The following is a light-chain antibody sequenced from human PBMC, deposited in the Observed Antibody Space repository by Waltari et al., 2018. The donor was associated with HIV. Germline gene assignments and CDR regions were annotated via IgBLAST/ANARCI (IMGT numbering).Light chain of an antibody. CDR1: QSVSSSY. CDR2: GAS. Sequence: EIVMTQSPATLSSSPGERATLPCRASQSVSSSYLSWYQQRPGQTPRLLLYGASTRATGIPARFSGSGSGTDFTLTISSLQPEDFAVYYCQQDYNLPWTFGQGTKVEIK. J-gene: IGKJ1*01. V-gene: IGKV3D-7*01. CDR3: QQDYNLPWT.